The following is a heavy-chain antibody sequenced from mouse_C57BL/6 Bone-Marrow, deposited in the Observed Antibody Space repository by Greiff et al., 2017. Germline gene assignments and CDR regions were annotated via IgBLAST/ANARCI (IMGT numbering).Heavy chain of an antibody. CDR1: GYAFTNYL. J-gene: IGHJ2*01. Sequence: LVESGAELVRPGTSVKVSCKASGYAFTNYLIEWVKQRPGQGLEWIGVINPGSGGTNYNEKFKGKAKLTAYKYSSTAYMQLSSLTAEDSAVYFCARGGWLLRGDYWGQGTTLTVSS. D-gene: IGHD2-3*01. CDR3: ARGGWLLRGDY. CDR2: INPGSGGT. V-gene: IGHV1-54*01.